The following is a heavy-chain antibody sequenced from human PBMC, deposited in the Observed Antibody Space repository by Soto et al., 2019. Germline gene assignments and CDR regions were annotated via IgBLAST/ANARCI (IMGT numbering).Heavy chain of an antibody. Sequence: DVHLLESGGHLVQPGGSLRLSCAASGFTFSSYAMSWVRQAPGKGLEWVSSVSAGGDMTYYSDSVKGRFTISRDNSNNALFPQMNSLRIEDTALYYCARGDRGGSGSPASYYYSGLDVWGQGTTVTVS. CDR2: VSAGGDMT. D-gene: IGHD3-10*01. V-gene: IGHV3-23*01. CDR3: ARGDRGGSGSPASYYYSGLDV. J-gene: IGHJ6*02. CDR1: GFTFSSYA.